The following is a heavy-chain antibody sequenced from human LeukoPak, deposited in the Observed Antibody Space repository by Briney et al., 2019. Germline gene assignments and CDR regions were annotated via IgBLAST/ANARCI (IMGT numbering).Heavy chain of an antibody. CDR2: IKQDGSVA. Sequence: GGSLRLSCVGSGITFSSYWMNWVRQAPGKGLEWVAIIKQDGSVAHYVDFVKGRLTISRDNAKNSLYLQINNLRAEDTAVYYCAGGQGYLIQLWGQGTLVTVSS. CDR3: AGGQGYLIQL. J-gene: IGHJ4*02. D-gene: IGHD2-15*01. CDR1: GITFSSYW. V-gene: IGHV3-7*01.